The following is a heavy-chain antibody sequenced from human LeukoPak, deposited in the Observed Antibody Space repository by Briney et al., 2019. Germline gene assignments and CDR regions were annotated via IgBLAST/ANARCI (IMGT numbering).Heavy chain of an antibody. CDR3: ARVDCSSTSCHEFDY. CDR2: IRSSGNTI. CDR1: GFTFSDYY. Sequence: GGSLRLSCAASGFTFSDYYMSWIRQAPGKGLEWVSYIRSSGNTIYYADSVKGRFTISRDNAKNSLYLQMNSLRAEDTAVYYCARVDCSSTSCHEFDYWGQGTLVTVSS. V-gene: IGHV3-11*04. J-gene: IGHJ4*02. D-gene: IGHD2-2*01.